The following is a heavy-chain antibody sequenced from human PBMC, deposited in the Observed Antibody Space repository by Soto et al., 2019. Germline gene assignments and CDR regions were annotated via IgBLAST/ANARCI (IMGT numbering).Heavy chain of an antibody. CDR3: AKDSVAWGSYKVFDY. V-gene: IGHV1-18*01. J-gene: IGHJ4*02. CDR2: ISPYNGNT. Sequence: QVQLVQSGAEVKKPGASVTVSCKASGYTFPNYSITWVRQAPGQGLEWMGWISPYNGNTNYAQKFQGRVTMTTDTSTSTAYMELRSLRSDDTAVYYCAKDSVAWGSYKVFDYWGQGTLVTVSS. CDR1: GYTFPNYS. D-gene: IGHD3-16*01.